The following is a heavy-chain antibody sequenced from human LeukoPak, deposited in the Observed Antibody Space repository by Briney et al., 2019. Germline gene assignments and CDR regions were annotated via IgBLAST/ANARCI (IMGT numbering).Heavy chain of an antibody. V-gene: IGHV1-69*13. CDR3: ARPHTHSDFWSGLRHYGMDV. Sequence: SVKVSCKASGYTFTSYGISWVRQAPGQGLEWMGGIIPIFGTANYAQKFQGRVTITADESTSTAYMELSSLRSEDTAVYYCARPHTHSDFWSGLRHYGMDVWGQGTTVTVSS. CDR2: IIPIFGTA. CDR1: GYTFTSYG. D-gene: IGHD3-3*01. J-gene: IGHJ6*02.